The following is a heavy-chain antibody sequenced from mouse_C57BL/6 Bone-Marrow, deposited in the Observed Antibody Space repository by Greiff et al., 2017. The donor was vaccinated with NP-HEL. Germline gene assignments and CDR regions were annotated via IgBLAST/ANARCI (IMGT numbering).Heavy chain of an antibody. D-gene: IGHD1-1*01. CDR1: GYSITSGYY. J-gene: IGHJ4*01. CDR3: ARGSRLYYSDAMDY. CDR2: ISYDGSN. Sequence: EVQLVESGPGLVKPSQSLSLTCSVTGYSITSGYYWNWIRQFPGNKLEWMGYISYDGSNNYNPSLKNRISITRDTSKNQFFLKLNSVTTEDTATYYCARGSRLYYSDAMDYWGQGTSVTVSS. V-gene: IGHV3-6*01.